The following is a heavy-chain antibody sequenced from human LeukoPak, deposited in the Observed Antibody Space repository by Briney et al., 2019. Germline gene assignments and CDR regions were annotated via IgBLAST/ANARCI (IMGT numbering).Heavy chain of an antibody. CDR2: IYTSGST. CDR1: GGSISSGSYY. V-gene: IGHV4-61*02. CDR3: ARAPEEWELSYFDY. J-gene: IGHJ4*02. Sequence: SQTLSLTCTVSGGSISSGSYYWSWIRQPAGKGLEWIGRIYTSGSTNYNPSLKSRATISVDTSKNQFSLKLSSVTAADTAVYYCARAPEEWELSYFDYWGQGTLVTVSS. D-gene: IGHD1-26*01.